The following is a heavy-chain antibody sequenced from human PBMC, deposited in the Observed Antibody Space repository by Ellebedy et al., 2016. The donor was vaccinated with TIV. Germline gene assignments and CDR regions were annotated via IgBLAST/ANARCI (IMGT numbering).Heavy chain of an antibody. V-gene: IGHV3-48*03. J-gene: IGHJ4*02. CDR3: ARRSRGPSYYFDY. D-gene: IGHD3-10*01. CDR2: ISGSGGMM. Sequence: GESLKISCVASGFIFSSYYMTWVRQAPGKGLEWISYISGSGGMMDHADSVKGRFTISRDNAKNSLYLQLSRLRAEDTAVYYCARRSRGPSYYFDYWGQGALVTVSS. CDR1: GFIFSSYY.